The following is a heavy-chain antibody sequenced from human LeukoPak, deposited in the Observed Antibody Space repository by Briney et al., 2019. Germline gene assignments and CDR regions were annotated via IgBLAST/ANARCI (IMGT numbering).Heavy chain of an antibody. D-gene: IGHD6-19*01. V-gene: IGHV3-7*01. J-gene: IGHJ4*02. CDR3: ARAPFIAVAGTRGFDY. CDR1: GFTFSNYA. Sequence: GGSLRLSCVASGFTFSNYAMSWVRQAPGKGLEWVANIKQDGSEKYYVDSVKGRFTISRDNAKNSLYLQMNSLRAEDTAVYYCARAPFIAVAGTRGFDYWGQGTLVTVSS. CDR2: IKQDGSEK.